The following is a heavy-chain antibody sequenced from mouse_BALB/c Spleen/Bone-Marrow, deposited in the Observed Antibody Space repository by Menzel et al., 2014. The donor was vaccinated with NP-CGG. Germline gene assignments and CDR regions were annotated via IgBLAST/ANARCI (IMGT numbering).Heavy chain of an antibody. D-gene: IGHD3-1*01. V-gene: IGHV7-3*02. CDR2: IRNNANGYTT. J-gene: IGHJ2*01. Sequence: EVKLVESGGGLVQPGGSLRLSCETSGFTFTDYYMNWVRQPPGKALEWLGFIRNNANGYTTEYSASVKGRFTISRDNSQIILYLQMNTLRAEDSAPYYCARDIGRPLLDHRGQGTTLTPSS. CDR1: GFTFTDYY. CDR3: ARDIGRPLLDH.